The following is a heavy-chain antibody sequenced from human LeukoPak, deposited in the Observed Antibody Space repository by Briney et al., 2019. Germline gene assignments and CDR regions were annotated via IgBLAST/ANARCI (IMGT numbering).Heavy chain of an antibody. Sequence: PGGSLRLSCAASGFTFSSYGMHWVRQAPGKGLEWVAFIRYDGSNKYYADSVKGRFTISRDNSKNTLYLQMNSLRAEDTAVYYCARDGSVNDYGDYAGAFDIWGQGTMVTVSS. V-gene: IGHV3-30*02. CDR3: ARDGSVNDYGDYAGAFDI. D-gene: IGHD4-17*01. CDR2: IRYDGSNK. J-gene: IGHJ3*02. CDR1: GFTFSSYG.